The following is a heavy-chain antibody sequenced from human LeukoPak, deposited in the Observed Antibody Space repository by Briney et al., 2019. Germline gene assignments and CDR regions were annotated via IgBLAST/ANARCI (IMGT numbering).Heavy chain of an antibody. CDR3: ARVTSRLGWFDP. CDR2: IYYSGST. V-gene: IGHV4-59*08. J-gene: IGHJ5*02. D-gene: IGHD1-14*01. CDR1: GGFISSYY. Sequence: SETLSLTCTVSGGFISSYYWSWIRQPPGKGLEWIGYIYYSGSTNYNPSLKSRVTISVDTSKNQFSLKLRSVTAADTAVYYCARVTSRLGWFDPWGQGTLVTVSS.